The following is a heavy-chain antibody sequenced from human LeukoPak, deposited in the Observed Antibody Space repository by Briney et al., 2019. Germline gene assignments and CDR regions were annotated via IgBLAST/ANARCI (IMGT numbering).Heavy chain of an antibody. CDR3: ARGMYGDSVGMDV. Sequence: GGSLRLSCAASGLTFSTYWMYWVRQAPGKGLMWVSRMNSDGSTIRYADSVKGRFTISRDNAKNTLYLQMNSLRVEDTAVYYCARGMYGDSVGMDVWGQGTTVTVSS. J-gene: IGHJ6*02. D-gene: IGHD2-21*02. CDR1: GLTFSTYW. CDR2: MNSDGSTI. V-gene: IGHV3-74*01.